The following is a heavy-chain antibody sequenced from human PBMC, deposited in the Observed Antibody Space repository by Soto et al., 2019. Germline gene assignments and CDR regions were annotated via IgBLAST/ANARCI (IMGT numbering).Heavy chain of an antibody. CDR1: GFSFSDYY. J-gene: IGHJ4*02. D-gene: IGHD3-22*01. V-gene: IGHV3-72*01. CDR2: TRNKASSYTT. Sequence: EVQLVESGGGLVQPGGSLRLSCAASGFSFSDYYINWVRQAPGKGLEWVGRTRNKASSYTTDYAAFVKGRFTISRDDSKNLIYLQMNSLKTEDTAVYYCAREGSSSGPDYEYGGQGTLVTVSS. CDR3: AREGSSSGPDYEY.